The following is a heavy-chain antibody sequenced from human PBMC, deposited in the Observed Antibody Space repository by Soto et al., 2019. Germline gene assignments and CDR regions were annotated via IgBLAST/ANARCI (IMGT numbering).Heavy chain of an antibody. CDR1: GGTFSSYA. Sequence: QVQLVPSGAEVKKPGSSVKVSCKASGGTFSSYAISWVRQAPGQGLEWMGGIIPIFGTANYAEKFQGRVTITADESTSTAYMELSSLRSEDTAVYYCARDMGSSSWTGNWFDPWGQGTLVTVSS. V-gene: IGHV1-69*01. D-gene: IGHD6-13*01. CDR3: ARDMGSSSWTGNWFDP. J-gene: IGHJ5*02. CDR2: IIPIFGTA.